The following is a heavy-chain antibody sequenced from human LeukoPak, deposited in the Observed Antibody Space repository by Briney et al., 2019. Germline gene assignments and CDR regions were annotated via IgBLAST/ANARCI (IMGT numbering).Heavy chain of an antibody. CDR3: ARSSSNYGDYGGYYFDY. V-gene: IGHV3-11*01. J-gene: IGHJ4*02. CDR1: GFTFSGYY. D-gene: IGHD4-17*01. CDR2: ISSSGSTI. Sequence: GGSLRLSCAASGFTFSGYYMSWVRQAPGKGLEWVAYISSSGSTIYYADSVKGRFTISRDNAKNSLYLQMNSLRAEDTAVYYCARSSSNYGDYGGYYFDYWGQGTLVTVSS.